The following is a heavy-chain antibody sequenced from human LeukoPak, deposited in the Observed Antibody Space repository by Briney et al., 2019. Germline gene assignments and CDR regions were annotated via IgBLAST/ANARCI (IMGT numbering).Heavy chain of an antibody. CDR3: AILADYDAFDI. D-gene: IGHD2-15*01. V-gene: IGHV3-21*01. CDR1: GFTFSSYS. Sequence: GGSLRLSCAASGFTFSSYSMNWVRQAPGKGLEWVSSISSSSSYIYHADSVEGRFTISRDNAKNSLYLQMNSLRAEDTAVYYCAILADYDAFDIWGQGTMVTVSS. J-gene: IGHJ3*02. CDR2: ISSSSSYI.